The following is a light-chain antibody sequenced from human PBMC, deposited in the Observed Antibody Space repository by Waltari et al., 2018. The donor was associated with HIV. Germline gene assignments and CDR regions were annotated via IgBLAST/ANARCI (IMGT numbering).Light chain of an antibody. J-gene: IGKJ4*01. CDR1: RSILYSSDNRNY. CDR2: WAS. Sequence: DIVMTQSPDSLPVSLGERATINCTSSRSILYSSDNRNYLAWYQQKARQPPKLLISWASTRESGVPDRFSGSGSGTDFTLTITRLQAEDVAVYHCQQYYSTPLTFGGGTKVEIK. V-gene: IGKV4-1*01. CDR3: QQYYSTPLT.